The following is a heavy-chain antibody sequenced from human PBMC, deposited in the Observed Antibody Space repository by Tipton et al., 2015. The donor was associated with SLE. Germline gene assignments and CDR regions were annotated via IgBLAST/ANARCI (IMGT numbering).Heavy chain of an antibody. V-gene: IGHV4-4*09. CDR3: ARLVYGEYFDY. CDR1: GGSFRGYY. CDR2: IYTSGGP. Sequence: TLSLTCAVYGGSFRGYYWSWIRQPPGKGLGGVGNIYTSGGPNHNPSPKSRVTISVDTSKNQFSRKRSSVTAADTAVYYCARLVYGEYFDYWGQGTLVTVSS. J-gene: IGHJ4*02. D-gene: IGHD1-14*01.